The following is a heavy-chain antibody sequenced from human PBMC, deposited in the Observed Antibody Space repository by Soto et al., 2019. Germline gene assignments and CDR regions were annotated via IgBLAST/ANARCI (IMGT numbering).Heavy chain of an antibody. CDR1: GGTFSSYT. V-gene: IGHV1-69*08. CDR2: IIPILGIA. J-gene: IGHJ4*02. Sequence: QVQLVQSGAEVKKPGSSVKVSCKASGGTFSSYTISWVRQAPGQGLEWMGRIIPILGIANYAQKFQGRVTITADKSTSTADMELSSLRSEDTAVYYCARDDSSGYYYFRGWGQGTLVTVSS. D-gene: IGHD3-22*01. CDR3: ARDDSSGYYYFRG.